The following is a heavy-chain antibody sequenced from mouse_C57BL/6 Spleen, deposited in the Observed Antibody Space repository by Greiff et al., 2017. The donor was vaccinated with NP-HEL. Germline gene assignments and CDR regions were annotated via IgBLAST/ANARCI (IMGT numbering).Heavy chain of an antibody. V-gene: IGHV1-18*01. Sequence: EVQLQQSGPELVKPGASVKIPCKASGYTFTDYNMDWVKQSHGKSLEWIGDINPNNGGTIYNQKFKGKATLTVDKSSSTAYMELRSLPYEDTAVYYCARGGYGRAVGYFDYWGHVTTLTVSS. CDR2: INPNNGGT. D-gene: IGHD1-1*01. CDR1: GYTFTDYN. J-gene: IGHJ2*01. CDR3: ARGGYGRAVGYFDY.